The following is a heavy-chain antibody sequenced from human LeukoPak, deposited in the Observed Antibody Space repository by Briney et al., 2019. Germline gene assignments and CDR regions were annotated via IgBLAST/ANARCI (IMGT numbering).Heavy chain of an antibody. CDR3: AKARDDYGSGSVFDY. CDR1: GFTFSSYA. V-gene: IGHV3-23*01. D-gene: IGHD3-10*01. Sequence: GGSLRLSCAASGFTFSSYAMSWVRKAPGKGLEWVSAISGSGGSTYYADSVKGGFTISSENSKNTLYLQMNSLRADDTAIYYGAKARDDYGSGSVFDYWGQGTLVTVSS. CDR2: ISGSGGST. J-gene: IGHJ4*02.